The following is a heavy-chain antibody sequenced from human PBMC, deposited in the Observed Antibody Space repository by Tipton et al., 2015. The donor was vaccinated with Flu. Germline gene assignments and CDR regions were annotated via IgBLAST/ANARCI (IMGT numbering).Heavy chain of an antibody. Sequence: TLSLTCNVSGGSIGSYYWNWIRQPPGKGLEWIGYVYRDGSAYYNPSLKSRVRLSVDTSSNNFSLKGTSVTAADTAVYFCARGDRFLAPDYWGQGTLVTVSS. J-gene: IGHJ4*02. CDR1: GGSIGSYY. V-gene: IGHV4-59*01. D-gene: IGHD3-3*01. CDR3: ARGDRFLAPDY. CDR2: VYRDGSA.